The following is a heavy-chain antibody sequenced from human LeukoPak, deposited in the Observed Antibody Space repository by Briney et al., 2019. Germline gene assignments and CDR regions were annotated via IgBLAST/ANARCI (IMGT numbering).Heavy chain of an antibody. V-gene: IGHV3-48*03. CDR3: ARGFHTSTWSYPFDY. CDR2: ISSTYTTT. CDR1: GFVFSTYE. D-gene: IGHD2-2*01. Sequence: PGGSLRLSCAASGFVFSTYEMTWVRQAPGKGREWVSFISSTYTTTYYADSVKGRFTIARDNAKSSLFLQMNSLRAEDTAVYYCARGFHTSTWSYPFDYWGQGALVTVSS. J-gene: IGHJ4*02.